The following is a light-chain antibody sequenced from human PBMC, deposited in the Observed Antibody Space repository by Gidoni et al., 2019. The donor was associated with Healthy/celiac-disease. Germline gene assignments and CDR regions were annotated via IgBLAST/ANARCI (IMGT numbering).Light chain of an antibody. CDR3: QQRSNWRWT. J-gene: IGKJ1*01. Sequence: EIVLTQSPATLSLSPGERATLSCRASQSVSSYLAWYQQKPGQAPRLLIYDASNRATGIPARFSGRGSGTDFTLTISSLEPEDFAVYYCQQRSNWRWTFGQXTKVEIK. V-gene: IGKV3-11*01. CDR2: DAS. CDR1: QSVSSY.